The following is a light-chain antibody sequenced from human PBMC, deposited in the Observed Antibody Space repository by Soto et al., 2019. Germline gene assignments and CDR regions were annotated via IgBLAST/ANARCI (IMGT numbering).Light chain of an antibody. J-gene: IGKJ1*01. Sequence: EIVMTQSPAPLSVSPGGRATLSRRASQSVSSNLAWYQQKPGQAPRLLIYGASTRATGIPARFSGSGSGTEFTLTISSLQSEDFAVYYCQQYNNWPRTFGQGTKV. CDR2: GAS. CDR3: QQYNNWPRT. V-gene: IGKV3-15*01. CDR1: QSVSSN.